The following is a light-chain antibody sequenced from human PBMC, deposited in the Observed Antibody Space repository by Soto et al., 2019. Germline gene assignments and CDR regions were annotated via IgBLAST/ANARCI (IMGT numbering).Light chain of an antibody. CDR2: DVS. V-gene: IGLV2-14*03. Sequence: QSVLTQAASVSGSPGQSITISCTGTSSDVGGYNYVSWYQHHPGKAPKLLIYDVSNRPSGVSNRFSGSKSDNTASLTISGLQPEDEAVYYCSSYTTSNTRQIVFGTGTKVTVL. CDR3: SSYTTSNTRQIV. J-gene: IGLJ1*01. CDR1: SSDVGGYNY.